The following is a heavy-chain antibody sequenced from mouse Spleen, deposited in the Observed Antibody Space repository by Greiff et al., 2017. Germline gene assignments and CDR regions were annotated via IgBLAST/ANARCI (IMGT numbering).Heavy chain of an antibody. CDR1: GYSFTSYW. V-gene: IGHV1S126*01. D-gene: IGHD2-1*01. J-gene: IGHJ4*01. Sequence: QVQLKESGPQLVRPGASVKISCKASGYSFTSYWMHWVKQRPGQGLEWIGMIDPSDSETRLNQKFKDKATLTVDKSSSTAYMQLSSPTSEDSAVYYCAGNYGNYYAMDYWGQGTSVTVSS. CDR3: AGNYGNYYAMDY. CDR2: IDPSDSET.